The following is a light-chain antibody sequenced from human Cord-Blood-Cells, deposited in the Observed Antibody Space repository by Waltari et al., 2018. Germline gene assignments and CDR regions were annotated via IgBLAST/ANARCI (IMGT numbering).Light chain of an antibody. CDR2: AAS. J-gene: IGKJ1*01. Sequence: DIQMTQSPSSLSASVGDRVTITCRVSQGISNSLAWYQQKPGKAPKLLLYAASRLESGVPTRFSGSGSGTDYTLTISSLQPEDFATYYCQQYYSTPRTFGQGTKVEIK. CDR3: QQYYSTPRT. CDR1: QGISNS. V-gene: IGKV1-NL1*01.